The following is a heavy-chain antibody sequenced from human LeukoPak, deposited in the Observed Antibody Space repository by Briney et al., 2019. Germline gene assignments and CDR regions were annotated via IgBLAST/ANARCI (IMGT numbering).Heavy chain of an antibody. Sequence: GGSLRLSCAASGFTFSSYAMHWVRQAPGKGLEWVAVISYDGSNKYYADSVKGRFTISRDNSKNTLYLQMNSLRAEDTAVYYCARQARIVGATEGPFDYWGRGTLVTVSS. D-gene: IGHD1-26*01. J-gene: IGHJ4*02. CDR2: ISYDGSNK. CDR3: ARQARIVGATEGPFDY. CDR1: GFTFSSYA. V-gene: IGHV3-30-3*01.